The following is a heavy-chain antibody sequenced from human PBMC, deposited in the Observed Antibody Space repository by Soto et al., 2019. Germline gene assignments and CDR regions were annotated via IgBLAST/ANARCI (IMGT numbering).Heavy chain of an antibody. CDR2: IYYSGST. CDR1: GGSISSYY. Sequence: SETLSLTCTVSGGSISSYYWSWIRQPPGKGLEWIGYIYYSGSTNYNPSLKSRVTISVDKSKNQFSLKLSSVTAADTAVYYCARVAARPRDYFDYWGQGTLVTVSS. J-gene: IGHJ4*02. V-gene: IGHV4-59*12. D-gene: IGHD6-6*01. CDR3: ARVAARPRDYFDY.